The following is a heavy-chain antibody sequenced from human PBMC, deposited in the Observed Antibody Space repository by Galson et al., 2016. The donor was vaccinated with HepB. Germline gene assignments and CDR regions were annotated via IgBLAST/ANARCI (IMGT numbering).Heavy chain of an antibody. CDR1: GFTFSNFA. CDR3: ARGYTSGWYWFDP. V-gene: IGHV3-23*01. Sequence: SLRLSCAASGFTFSNFAMSWVRQAPGKGLEWVSVISGSGGNTYYTDSVKGRFTITRYTSKNTLYLQMSSLRAEDTAVYYCARGYTSGWYWFDPWGQGTLVTVSS. J-gene: IGHJ5*02. CDR2: ISGSGGNT. D-gene: IGHD6-19*01.